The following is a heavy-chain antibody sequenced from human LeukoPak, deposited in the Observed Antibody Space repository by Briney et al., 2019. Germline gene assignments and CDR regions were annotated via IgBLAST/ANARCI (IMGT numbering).Heavy chain of an antibody. CDR2: ISDSGGRT. J-gene: IGHJ4*02. D-gene: IGHD3-3*01. Sequence: GGSLRLSCAASGFTFSSYAMSWVRQAPGKGLEWVSGISDSGGRTVYAESVKGRFTISRDKSKNTLYLQMNSLRAEDTAVYYCAKEFLEWLGPYYFDYWSQGTLVTVSS. CDR3: AKEFLEWLGPYYFDY. CDR1: GFTFSSYA. V-gene: IGHV3-23*01.